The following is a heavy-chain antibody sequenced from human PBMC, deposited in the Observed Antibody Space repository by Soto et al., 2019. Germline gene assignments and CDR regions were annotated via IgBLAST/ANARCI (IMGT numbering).Heavy chain of an antibody. CDR2: IKQDGSEK. V-gene: IGHV3-7*03. CDR3: ARAIRYYYDSSGS. D-gene: IGHD3-22*01. J-gene: IGHJ5*02. Sequence: GGSLRLSCAASGFTFSSYWMSWVRQAPGKGLEWVANIKQDGSEKYYVDSVKGRFTISRDNAKNSLYLQMNSLRAEDTAVYYCARAIRYYYDSSGSWGQGTLVTVSS. CDR1: GFTFSSYW.